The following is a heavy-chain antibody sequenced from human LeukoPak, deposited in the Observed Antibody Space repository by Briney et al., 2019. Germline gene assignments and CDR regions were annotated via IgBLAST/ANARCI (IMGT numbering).Heavy chain of an antibody. CDR2: IYPGDSDT. CDR3: ARGIPPGYDYVWGSYRLFDY. J-gene: IGHJ4*02. CDR1: GYSFTSYW. V-gene: IGHV5-51*01. Sequence: GESLKISCKGSGYSFTSYWIGWVRQMPGKGLEWMGIIYPGDSDTRYSPSFQGQVTISADKSISTAYLQWSSLKASDTAMYYCARGIPPGYDYVWGSYRLFDYWGQGTLVTVSS. D-gene: IGHD3-16*02.